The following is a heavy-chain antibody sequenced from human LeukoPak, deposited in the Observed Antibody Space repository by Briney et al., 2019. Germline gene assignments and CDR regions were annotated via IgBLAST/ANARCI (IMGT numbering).Heavy chain of an antibody. CDR3: AKSEGAGAVAQDAFDI. J-gene: IGHJ3*02. Sequence: PGGCLILSFAASGLTFEDYAMHSVRQAPGKGLEWVSGISWNSGSIGYADSVKVRFTISRDTAKHSLYLQMNSLRAEDMALYYCAKSEGAGAVAQDAFDIWGQGTMVTVSS. D-gene: IGHD6-13*01. CDR1: GLTFEDYA. V-gene: IGHV3-9*03. CDR2: ISWNSGSI.